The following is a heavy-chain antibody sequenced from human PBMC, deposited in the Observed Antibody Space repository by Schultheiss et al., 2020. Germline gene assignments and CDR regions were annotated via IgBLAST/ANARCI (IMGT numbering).Heavy chain of an antibody. D-gene: IGHD1-1*01. Sequence: GGSLRLSCAASGFTVSSNYMSWVRQAPGKGLEWVSVIYSGGSTYYADSVKGRFTISRDNSKNTLYLQMNSLKTEDTAVYYCARGGWGTVGDYWGQGTPVTVSS. CDR3: ARGGWGTVGDY. CDR1: GFTVSSNY. CDR2: IYSGGST. V-gene: IGHV3-53*01. J-gene: IGHJ4*02.